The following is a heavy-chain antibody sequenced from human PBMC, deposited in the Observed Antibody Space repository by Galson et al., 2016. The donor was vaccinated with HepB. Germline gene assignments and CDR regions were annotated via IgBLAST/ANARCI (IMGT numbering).Heavy chain of an antibody. D-gene: IGHD6-13*01. J-gene: IGHJ1*01. CDR3: AVRYSSIWYFQH. V-gene: IGHV3-23*01. CDR2: MSDSGGST. CDR1: GFTLSNSA. Sequence: SLRLSCAASGFTLSNSAMSWVRQAPGKGLEWVSAMSDSGGSTYYADSVKGRFTISRDNSKNTLYLQMNSLGAEDTAIYYRAVRYSSIWYFQHWGRGTLVNVSS.